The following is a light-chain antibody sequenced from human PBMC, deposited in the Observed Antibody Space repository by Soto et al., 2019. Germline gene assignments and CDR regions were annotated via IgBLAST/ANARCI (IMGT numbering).Light chain of an antibody. V-gene: IGKV3-11*01. CDR3: QQRGDWPPIT. J-gene: IGKJ5*01. CDR2: GAP. CDR1: QIVSCNY. Sequence: DIGWTQSPGTLSLSPGERATLSLMASQIVSCNYLAWYHQKPGQAPRLLIHGAPNRTTGIPARFSGSGSGTDFTLTISSLEPEDFAVYYCQQRGDWPPITSGQGTRLEIK.